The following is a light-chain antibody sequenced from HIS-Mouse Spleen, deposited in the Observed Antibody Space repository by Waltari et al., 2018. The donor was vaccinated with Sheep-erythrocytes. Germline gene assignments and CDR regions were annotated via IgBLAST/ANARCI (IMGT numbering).Light chain of an antibody. CDR2: EVS. J-gene: IGLJ1*01. CDR3: CSYAGSYNHV. V-gene: IGLV2-11*01. Sequence: QSALTQPRSVSGSPGQSVTISCIGTSSAVGGYNSVPWYQQHPGKAPQLMIYEVSKRPSGVPDRFSGSKSGNTASLTISGLQAEDEADYYCCSYAGSYNHVFATGTKVTVL. CDR1: SSAVGGYNS.